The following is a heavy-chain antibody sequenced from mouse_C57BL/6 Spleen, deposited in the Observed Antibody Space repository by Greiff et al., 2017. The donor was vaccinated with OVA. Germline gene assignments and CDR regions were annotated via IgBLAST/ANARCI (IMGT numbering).Heavy chain of an antibody. CDR3: APYDYDAFAY. D-gene: IGHD2-4*01. V-gene: IGHV3-6*01. J-gene: IGHJ3*01. CDR2: ISYVGSN. Sequence: EVQLQQSGPGLVKPSQSLSLTCSVTGYSITGGSSWTWFRQFPGNNLEWMAYISYVGSNNYNPSLKNRISITRDTSKNQFFLKLNAVTTEDTATYYCAPYDYDAFAYWGQGTLVTVSA. CDR1: GYSITGGSS.